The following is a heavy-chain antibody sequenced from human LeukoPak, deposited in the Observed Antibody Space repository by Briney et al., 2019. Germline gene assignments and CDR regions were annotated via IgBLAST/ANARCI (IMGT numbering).Heavy chain of an antibody. Sequence: AGGSLRLSCAASGFTFSGYWMHWVRQTPGKGLGWVSRINSDGSSTRYADSVKGRFTISRDNAKNTLDLQMSSLRAEDTAVYYCARVDCSGGSCYFDYWGQGTLVTVSS. D-gene: IGHD2-15*01. CDR3: ARVDCSGGSCYFDY. CDR2: INSDGSST. CDR1: GFTFSGYW. J-gene: IGHJ4*02. V-gene: IGHV3-74*01.